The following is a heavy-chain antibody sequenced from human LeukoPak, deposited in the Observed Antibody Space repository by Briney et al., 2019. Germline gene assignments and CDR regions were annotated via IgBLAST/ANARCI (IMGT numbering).Heavy chain of an antibody. J-gene: IGHJ4*02. CDR1: GGSISSNSYY. D-gene: IGHD5-24*01. Sequence: SETLSLTCAVSGGSISSNSYYWGWIRQPPGKGLEWIGTIYHSGSTYCNPSLKSRVTISVDTSKNQFSLKLSSVTAADTAVYYCARRRDGYNYVDYWGQGTLVTVSS. V-gene: IGHV4-39*07. CDR3: ARRRDGYNYVDY. CDR2: IYHSGST.